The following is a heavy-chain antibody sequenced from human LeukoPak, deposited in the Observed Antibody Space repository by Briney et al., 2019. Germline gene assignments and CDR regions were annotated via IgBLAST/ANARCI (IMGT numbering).Heavy chain of an antibody. V-gene: IGHV1-69*06. CDR1: GGTFSSYA. D-gene: IGHD1-26*01. CDR3: ARGPVGGATYYDGDAFDI. J-gene: IGHJ3*02. CDR2: IIPIFGTA. Sequence: SVKVSCKASGGTFSSYAISWVRQAPGQGLEWMGGIIPIFGTANYAQKFQGRVTITADKSTSTAYMELSSLRSEDTAVYYCARGPVGGATYYDGDAFDIWGQGTMVTVSS.